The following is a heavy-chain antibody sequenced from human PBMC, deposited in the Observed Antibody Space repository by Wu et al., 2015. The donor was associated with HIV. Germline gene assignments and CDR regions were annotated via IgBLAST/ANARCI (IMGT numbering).Heavy chain of an antibody. Sequence: QVQLVQSGSEVKKSGASVNVSCKASGYTFTDYYLHWVRQAPGQGLQWMGWMNPNSGNTGYAQKFQGRVTMTRNTSITTAYMELSSLTSDDTAVYYCARGVWQELRSWGQGTRGHRLL. V-gene: IGHV1-8*02. CDR3: ARGVWQELRS. J-gene: IGHJ4*02. CDR2: MNPNSGNT. D-gene: IGHD1-26*01. CDR1: GYTFTDYY.